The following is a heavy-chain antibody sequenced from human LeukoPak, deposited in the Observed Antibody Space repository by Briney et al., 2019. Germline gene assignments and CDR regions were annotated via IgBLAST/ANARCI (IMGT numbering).Heavy chain of an antibody. D-gene: IGHD3-16*01. Sequence: GGSLILSCAASGFTFSSYAMSWVRQAPGKGLEWVSAITGSGGSTYYADSVKGRFTISRDNSKNTLYLQMNSLRAEDTAVYYCAKDLSRRYYDVYYFDYWGQGTLVTVSS. V-gene: IGHV3-23*01. CDR3: AKDLSRRYYDVYYFDY. CDR1: GFTFSSYA. J-gene: IGHJ4*02. CDR2: ITGSGGST.